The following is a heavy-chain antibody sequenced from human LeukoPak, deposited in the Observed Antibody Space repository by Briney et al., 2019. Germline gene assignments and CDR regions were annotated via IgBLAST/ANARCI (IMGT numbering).Heavy chain of an antibody. J-gene: IGHJ4*02. Sequence: GGSLRLSCAASGFTVSSNHMGWVRQAPGKGLEWVSVIYSGGSTDYADSVKGRFTMSRDNSENTLYLQMNSLRAEDTAVYYCAKDQYVGSAAVAGDYWGQGTLVIVSS. CDR3: AKDQYVGSAAVAGDY. CDR1: GFTVSSNH. CDR2: IYSGGST. V-gene: IGHV3-53*05. D-gene: IGHD6-19*01.